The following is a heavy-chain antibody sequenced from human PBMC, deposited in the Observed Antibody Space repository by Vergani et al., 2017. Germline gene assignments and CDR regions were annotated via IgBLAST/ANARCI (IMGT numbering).Heavy chain of an antibody. Sequence: EVQLVESGGGVVRPGGSLRLSCAASGFTFDDYGMRWVRQAPGKGLEWVSGIDWNGGSTGYADSVKGRFTISRDNAKNSLYLQMNSLRAEDTALYYCARDLRKGVRGDYDDSSGYYDWGQGTLVTVSS. CDR1: GFTFDDYG. CDR2: IDWNGGST. V-gene: IGHV3-20*04. J-gene: IGHJ4*02. CDR3: ARDLRKGVRGDYDDSSGYYD. D-gene: IGHD3-22*01.